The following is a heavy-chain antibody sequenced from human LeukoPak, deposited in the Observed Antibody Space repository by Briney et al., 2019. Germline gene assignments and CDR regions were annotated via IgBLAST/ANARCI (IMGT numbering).Heavy chain of an antibody. CDR3: ARGQYSSGWYDFDY. D-gene: IGHD6-19*01. CDR2: ISSSSSYI. CDR1: GFTFSSYS. J-gene: IGHJ4*02. V-gene: IGHV3-21*01. Sequence: GGSLRLSCAASGFTFSSYSMNWVRQAPGKGLEWVSSISSSSSYIYYADSMKGRFTISRDNAKNSLYLQMNSLRAEDTAVYYCARGQYSSGWYDFDYSGQGTLVTVSS.